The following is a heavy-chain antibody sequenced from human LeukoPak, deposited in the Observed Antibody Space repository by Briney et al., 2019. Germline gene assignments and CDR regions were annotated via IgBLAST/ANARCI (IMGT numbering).Heavy chain of an antibody. CDR2: INTDGNIT. CDR1: GFTFSSYW. J-gene: IGHJ4*02. Sequence: GGSLRLSCVASGFTFSSYWMHWVRQAPGKGLVWVSRINTDGNITTYADSVKGRFTISRDNAKNALYLQINSLRADDTAVYYCAREFSGSSSRHFDYWGQGTLATVSS. V-gene: IGHV3-74*01. CDR3: AREFSGSSSRHFDY. D-gene: IGHD1-26*01.